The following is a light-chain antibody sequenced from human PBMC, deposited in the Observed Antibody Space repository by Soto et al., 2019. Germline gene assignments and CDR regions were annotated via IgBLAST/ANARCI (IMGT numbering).Light chain of an antibody. Sequence: AIQVTQSPSSLSASVGDRVTITCRASQDIRGALAWYQQKPGKAPKLLIYDVSTVQSGVPSRFSGRGSGTEFTLTITSLQPEDFATYYCPQFNIYPLTFGQGTRLDI. CDR2: DVS. CDR1: QDIRGA. CDR3: PQFNIYPLT. J-gene: IGKJ5*01. V-gene: IGKV1-13*02.